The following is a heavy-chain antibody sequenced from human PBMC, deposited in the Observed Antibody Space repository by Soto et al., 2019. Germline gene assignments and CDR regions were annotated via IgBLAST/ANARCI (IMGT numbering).Heavy chain of an antibody. CDR1: GYSFTSFW. CDR3: ARRGNTFYYYYGMDV. CDR2: LYPGDSDT. J-gene: IGHJ6*02. V-gene: IGHV5-51*01. Sequence: GESLKISCKGSGYSFTSFWIGWVRQMPGKGLEWMGILYPGDSDTRYSPSFQGQVTISADKSINTAYLQWSSLKASDTAMYYCARRGNTFYYYYGMDVWGQGTTVTVSS.